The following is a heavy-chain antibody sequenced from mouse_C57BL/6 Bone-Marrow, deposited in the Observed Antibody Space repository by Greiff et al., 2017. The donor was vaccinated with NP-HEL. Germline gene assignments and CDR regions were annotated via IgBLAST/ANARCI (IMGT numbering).Heavy chain of an antibody. D-gene: IGHD1-1*01. CDR2: INPSTGGT. J-gene: IGHJ4*01. Sequence: VQLQQSGPELVKPGASVKISCKASGYSFTGYYMNWVKQSPEKSLEWIGEINPSTGGTTYNQTFKAKATLTVDKSSSTAYMQLKSLTSEDSADYDCARERGQYYGDYYAMDYWGQGTTVTVSS. CDR1: GYSFTGYY. CDR3: ARERGQYYGDYYAMDY. V-gene: IGHV1-42*01.